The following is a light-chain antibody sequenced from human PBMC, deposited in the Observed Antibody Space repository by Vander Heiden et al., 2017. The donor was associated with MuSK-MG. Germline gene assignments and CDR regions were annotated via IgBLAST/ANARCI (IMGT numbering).Light chain of an antibody. CDR3: QQDGSSPMLT. CDR2: GAS. V-gene: IGKV3-20*01. J-gene: IGKJ4*01. CDR1: QSVSSSY. Sequence: EIVLTQSPGTLSLSPGERATLSCRASQSVSSSYLAWYQQKPGQAPRLLIYGASSRATCIPDRFSGSGSGTDFTLTISRLEPEDFAVYYCQQDGSSPMLTFGGGTKVEIK.